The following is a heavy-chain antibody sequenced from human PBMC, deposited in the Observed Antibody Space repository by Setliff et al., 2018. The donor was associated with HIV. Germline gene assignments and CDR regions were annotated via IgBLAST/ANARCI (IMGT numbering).Heavy chain of an antibody. CDR1: GYSFINYG. CDR3: ARARLQGMVTAVGPGNNCLDT. Sequence: ASVKVSCKASGYSFINYGISWVRQAPGQGLEWMGGISAYNGNTNYAPRLLGSVTMTTDTSTSTAYRELGSLSSDDTAVYYCARARLQGMVTAVGPGNNCLDTWGQGTRVTVSS. CDR2: ISAYNGNT. D-gene: IGHD2-21*02. J-gene: IGHJ5*02. V-gene: IGHV1-18*01.